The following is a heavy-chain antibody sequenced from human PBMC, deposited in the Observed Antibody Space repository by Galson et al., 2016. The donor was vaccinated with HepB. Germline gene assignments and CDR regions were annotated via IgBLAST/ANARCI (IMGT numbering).Heavy chain of an antibody. CDR1: GFMVGSFA. V-gene: IGHV1-18*04. J-gene: IGHJ4*02. Sequence: SVKVSCKASGFMVGSFAFSWVRQTPGQGLEWMGWISAYSGETKYVEKFQGRLTMITNTSTTTAYMDLRSLTSDDTAVYFCARAPLTSYYYGSGRDPTFDNWGQGTLVTVS. D-gene: IGHD3-10*01. CDR2: ISAYSGET. CDR3: ARAPLTSYYYGSGRDPTFDN.